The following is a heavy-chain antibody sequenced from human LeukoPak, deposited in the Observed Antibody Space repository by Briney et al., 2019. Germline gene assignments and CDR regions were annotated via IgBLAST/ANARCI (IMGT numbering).Heavy chain of an antibody. V-gene: IGHV3-30*04. CDR2: ISYDGSKK. CDR3: AREDYGEHYFDY. CDR1: GFTFSSYA. Sequence: GRSLRLSCAASGFTFSSYAMHWVRQAPGKGLEWVAIISYDGSKKNYADSVKGRFTISRDNSKNTLYLQMNSLRAEDTAVYDCAREDYGEHYFDYWGQGTLVTVSS. J-gene: IGHJ4*02. D-gene: IGHD4-17*01.